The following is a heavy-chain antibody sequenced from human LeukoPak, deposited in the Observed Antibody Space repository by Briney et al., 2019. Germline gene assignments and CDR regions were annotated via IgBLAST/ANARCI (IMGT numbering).Heavy chain of an antibody. V-gene: IGHV4-30-4*01. Sequence: PSETLSLTCTVSGGSISSGDYYWSWIRQPPGTGLEWIGYIYYSGNTYYNPSLKSRITISIDTSKNQFSLKLSSVTAADTAVYFCASDPPAYGGYSRGYGMDVWGRGTTVIVSS. CDR2: IYYSGNT. D-gene: IGHD4-17*01. CDR1: GGSISSGDYY. J-gene: IGHJ6*04. CDR3: ASDPPAYGGYSRGYGMDV.